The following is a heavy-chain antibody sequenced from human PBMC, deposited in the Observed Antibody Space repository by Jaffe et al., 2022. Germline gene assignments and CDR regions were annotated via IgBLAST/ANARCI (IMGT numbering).Heavy chain of an antibody. CDR3: ARGLKSYSSSSGLRGWFDP. D-gene: IGHD6-6*01. CDR1: GGSFSGYY. Sequence: QVQLQQWGAGLLKPSETLSLTCAVYGGSFSGYYWSWIRQPPGKGLEWIGEINHSGSTNYNPSLKSRVTISVDTSKNQFSLKLSSVTAADTAVYYCARGLKSYSSSSGLRGWFDPWGQGTLVTVSS. CDR2: INHSGST. J-gene: IGHJ5*02. V-gene: IGHV4-34*01.